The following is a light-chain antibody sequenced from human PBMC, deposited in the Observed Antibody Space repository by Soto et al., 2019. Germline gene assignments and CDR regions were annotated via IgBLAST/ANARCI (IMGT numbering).Light chain of an antibody. CDR2: EVT. Sequence: QSVLTQPPSASGSPGQSVTFSCTGTSSDIGDYNYVSWYQQHPGKAPKLMIYEVTKRPSGVPDRFSGSKSGNTASLTVSGLQADDEADYYCQSYDSSLSGYVFGTGTKVTVL. CDR1: SSDIGDYNY. J-gene: IGLJ1*01. CDR3: QSYDSSLSGYV. V-gene: IGLV2-8*01.